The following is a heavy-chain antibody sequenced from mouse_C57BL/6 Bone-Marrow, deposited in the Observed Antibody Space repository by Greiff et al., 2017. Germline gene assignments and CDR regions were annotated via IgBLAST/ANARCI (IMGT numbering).Heavy chain of an antibody. CDR1: GFTFSNYW. Sequence: EVKLQESGGGLVQPGGSMKLSCVASGFTFSNYWMNWVRQSPEKGLEWVAQIRLKSDNYATHYAESVKGRFTISRDDSKSSVYLQMNNLRAEDTGIYYCTVLYYYGSSYAMDYWGQGTSVTVSS. D-gene: IGHD1-1*01. CDR3: TVLYYYGSSYAMDY. J-gene: IGHJ4*01. CDR2: IRLKSDNYAT. V-gene: IGHV6-3*01.